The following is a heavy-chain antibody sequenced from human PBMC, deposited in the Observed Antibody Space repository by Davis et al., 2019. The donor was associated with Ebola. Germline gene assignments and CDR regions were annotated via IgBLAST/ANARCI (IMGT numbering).Heavy chain of an antibody. CDR1: GYTFTSYA. D-gene: IGHD6-13*01. J-gene: IGHJ5*02. V-gene: IGHV7-4-1*02. CDR2: INTNTGNP. CDR3: ARVLQQLVLA. Sequence: ASVKVSCKASGYTFTSYAMNWVRQAPGPGLEWMGWINTNTGNPTYAQGFTGLFVFSLDTSVSTAYLQVSSLKGEDHAVYYCARVLQQLVLAWGQGTLVTVSS.